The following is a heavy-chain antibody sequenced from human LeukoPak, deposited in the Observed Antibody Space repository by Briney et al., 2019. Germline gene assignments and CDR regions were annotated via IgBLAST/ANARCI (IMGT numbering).Heavy chain of an antibody. V-gene: IGHV3-74*01. J-gene: IGHJ4*02. Sequence: GGSLRLSCAASGFTFSSYWMHWVRQAPGKGLVWVSRINSDGSSTSYADSVKGRFTISRDNAKNTLYLQMSSLRAEDTAVYYCARVGDCSTTSCYGPDYWGQGTLVTVSS. CDR2: INSDGSST. CDR1: GFTFSSYW. CDR3: ARVGDCSTTSCYGPDY. D-gene: IGHD2-2*01.